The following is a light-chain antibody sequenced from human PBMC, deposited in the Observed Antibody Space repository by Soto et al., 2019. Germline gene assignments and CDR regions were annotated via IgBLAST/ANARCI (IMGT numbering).Light chain of an antibody. Sequence: IVLTQSPGTLSLSPGERATLSCRASQSVRSSYFAWYQQKPGQAPRLLIYGASGRATGIPDRFSGSGSGTDFTLTISRLEPEDFAVYYCQQYGSSPMYTFGQGTKLEIK. CDR1: QSVRSSY. V-gene: IGKV3-20*01. CDR2: GAS. CDR3: QQYGSSPMYT. J-gene: IGKJ2*01.